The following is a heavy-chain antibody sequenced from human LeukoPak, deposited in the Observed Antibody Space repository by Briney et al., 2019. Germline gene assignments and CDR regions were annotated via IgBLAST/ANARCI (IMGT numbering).Heavy chain of an antibody. J-gene: IGHJ3*02. CDR3: ASGAYCGGDCYSGDAFDI. Sequence: NPGGSLRLSCAASGFTFSSYSMNWVRQAPGKGLEWVSSISSSSSYIYYADSVKGRFTISRDNAKNSLYLQMNSLRAEDTAVYYRASGAYCGGDCYSGDAFDIWGQGTMVTVSS. CDR2: ISSSSSYI. V-gene: IGHV3-21*01. CDR1: GFTFSSYS. D-gene: IGHD2-21*01.